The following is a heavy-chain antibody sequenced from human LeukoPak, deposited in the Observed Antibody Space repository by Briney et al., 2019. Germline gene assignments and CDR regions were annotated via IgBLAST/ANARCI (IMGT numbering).Heavy chain of an antibody. CDR1: GGSISSSNW. D-gene: IGHD2-2*01. V-gene: IGHV4-4*02. CDR2: ISLTGLT. CDR3: ARDSRYCNSISCYGRPGYYGLDV. J-gene: IGHJ6*02. Sequence: KPSETLSLTCAVSGGSISSSNWWSWVRQPPGQGLEWIGEISLTGLTHYNPSLESRVTVSLGKSKNQLSLNLTSVTAADTAVYYCARDSRYCNSISCYGRPGYYGLDVWGQGTTVTVSS.